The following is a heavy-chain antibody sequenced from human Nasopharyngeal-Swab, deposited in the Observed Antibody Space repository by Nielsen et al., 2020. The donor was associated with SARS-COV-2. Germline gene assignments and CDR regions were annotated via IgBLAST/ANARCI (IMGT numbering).Heavy chain of an antibody. CDR2: ISYDGSNK. CDR3: ARDGVAAAGIDY. CDR1: GFTFSSYA. V-gene: IGHV3-30-3*01. Sequence: GESLKISCAASGFTFSSYAMHWVRQAPGKELEWVAVISYDGSNKYYADSVKGRFTISRDNSKNTLYLQMNSLRAEDTAVYYCARDGVAAAGIDYWGQGTLVTVSS. D-gene: IGHD6-13*01. J-gene: IGHJ4*02.